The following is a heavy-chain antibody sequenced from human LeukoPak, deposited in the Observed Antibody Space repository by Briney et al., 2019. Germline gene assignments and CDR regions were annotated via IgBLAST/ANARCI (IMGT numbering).Heavy chain of an antibody. D-gene: IGHD3-10*01. CDR3: ARGGVLNAFDF. J-gene: IGHJ3*01. V-gene: IGHV4-34*01. CDR1: GGSLSGYY. CDR2: INHGGGT. Sequence: KPSETLSLTCAVYGGSLSGYYWRWICQPPGKGLEWIGEINHGGGTNYNPSLKSRVTISLDTSKNQFSLNLSSVTAADTAVYYCARGGVLNAFDFWGQGTMVTVSS.